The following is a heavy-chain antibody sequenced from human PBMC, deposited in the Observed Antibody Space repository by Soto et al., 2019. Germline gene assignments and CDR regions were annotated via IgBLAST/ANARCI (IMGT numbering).Heavy chain of an antibody. CDR1: GYTFTSYG. J-gene: IGHJ4*02. D-gene: IGHD6-13*01. Sequence: ASVKVSCKASGYTFTSYGISWVRQAPGQGLEWLGWISAYNGNTNYAQNLQGRITMTTDTSTSTAYMELRSLRSDDTAVYYCARDGSAAAGTEPFDDWGQGTPVTVSS. CDR2: ISAYNGNT. V-gene: IGHV1-18*01. CDR3: ARDGSAAAGTEPFDD.